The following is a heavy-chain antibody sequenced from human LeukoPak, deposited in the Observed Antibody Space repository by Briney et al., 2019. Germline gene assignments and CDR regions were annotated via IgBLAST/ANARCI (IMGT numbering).Heavy chain of an antibody. J-gene: IGHJ4*02. V-gene: IGHV3-11*01. CDR2: ISSSGSTI. Sequence: GGSLRLSCAASGFTFSDYYMSWIRQAPGKGLEWVSYISSSGSTIYYADSVKGRFTISRDNAKNSLYLQMNSLRAKDTAVYYCARVRASRFLEWLLSHWGQGTLVTVSS. D-gene: IGHD3-3*01. CDR1: GFTFSDYY. CDR3: ARVRASRFLEWLLSH.